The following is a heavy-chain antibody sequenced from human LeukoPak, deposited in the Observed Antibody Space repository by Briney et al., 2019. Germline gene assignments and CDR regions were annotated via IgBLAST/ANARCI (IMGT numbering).Heavy chain of an antibody. V-gene: IGHV4-59*01. Sequence: SETLSLTCTVSGGSISSYYWSWIRQPPGKGLEWMGYIYYSGSTNYNHSLKSRVTISVDPSKNQFSLKLSSVTAADAAVYYCARTPRYSTYDRHFDYWGQGTLVTVSS. CDR1: GGSISSYY. CDR2: IYYSGST. CDR3: ARTPRYSTYDRHFDY. J-gene: IGHJ4*02. D-gene: IGHD5-12*01.